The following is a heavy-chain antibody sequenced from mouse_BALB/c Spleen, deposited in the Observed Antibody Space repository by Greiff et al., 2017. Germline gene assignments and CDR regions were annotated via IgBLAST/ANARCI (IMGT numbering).Heavy chain of an antibody. CDR2: ISNLAYSI. J-gene: IGHJ4*01. CDR1: GFTFSDYG. Sequence: EVMLVESGGGLVQPGGSRKLSCAASGFTFSDYGMAWVRQAPGKGPEWVAFISNLAYSIYYADTLTGRFTISRENAKNTLYLEMSSLRSEDTAMYYCGRDDGGAMDYWGQGTSVTVSS. V-gene: IGHV5-15*02. CDR3: GRDDGGAMDY.